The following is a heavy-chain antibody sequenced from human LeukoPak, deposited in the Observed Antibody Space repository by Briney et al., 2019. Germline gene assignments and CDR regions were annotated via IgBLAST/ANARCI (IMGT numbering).Heavy chain of an antibody. CDR2: ISAYNGNT. D-gene: IGHD6-13*01. V-gene: IGHV1-18*01. CDR1: GYTFTSYG. Sequence: ASVKVSCKASGYTFTSYGISWVRQAPGQGLEWMGWISAYNGNTNYAQKLQGRVTMTTDTSTSTAYMELRSLRSDDTAVYYCAREFIAAAGTDGMAFDIWGQGTMVTVSS. J-gene: IGHJ3*02. CDR3: AREFIAAAGTDGMAFDI.